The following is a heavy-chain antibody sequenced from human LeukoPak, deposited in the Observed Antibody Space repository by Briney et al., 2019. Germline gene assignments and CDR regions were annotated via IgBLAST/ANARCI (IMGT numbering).Heavy chain of an antibody. V-gene: IGHV5-51*01. D-gene: IGHD6-6*01. CDR3: ARRADRSSSDY. J-gene: IGHJ4*02. Sequence: GESLKISCKGSGYRFTTYWIAWVRQMPGKGLEWMGIIYPEDSDIRYNPSFQGQVTISADKSISTAYLQWSSLKASDTAIYYCARRADRSSSDYWGQGTLVTVSS. CDR1: GYRFTTYW. CDR2: IYPEDSDI.